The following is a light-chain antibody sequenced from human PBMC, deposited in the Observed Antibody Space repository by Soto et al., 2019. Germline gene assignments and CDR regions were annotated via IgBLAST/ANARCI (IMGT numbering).Light chain of an antibody. CDR2: KAS. Sequence: DIQMTQSPSTLSASVGDRVTITCRASQSIKNWLAWYQQKPGEAPKLLIYKASTLESGVPSRFSGSGSGTEFTLTISSLQPDDFATYYCQHYNSYSEAFGQGTKVDIK. CDR3: QHYNSYSEA. CDR1: QSIKNW. J-gene: IGKJ1*01. V-gene: IGKV1-5*03.